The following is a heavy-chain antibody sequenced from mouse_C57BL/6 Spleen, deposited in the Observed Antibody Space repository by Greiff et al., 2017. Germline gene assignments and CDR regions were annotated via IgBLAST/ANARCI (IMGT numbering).Heavy chain of an antibody. D-gene: IGHD2-4*01. CDR2: IDPEDGET. V-gene: IGHV14-2*01. J-gene: IGHJ4*01. CDR3: ARSGEIYYDYYYAMDY. Sequence: VQLKESGAELVKPGASVKLSCTASGFNIKDYYMHWVKQRTEQGLEWIGRIDPEDGETKYAPKFPGKATITADTSSNTAYLQLSSLTSEDTAVYYCARSGEIYYDYYYAMDYWGQGTSVTVSS. CDR1: GFNIKDYY.